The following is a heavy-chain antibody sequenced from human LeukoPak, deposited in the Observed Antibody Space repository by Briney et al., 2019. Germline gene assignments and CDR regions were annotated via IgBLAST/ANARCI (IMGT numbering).Heavy chain of an antibody. Sequence: SEPQSLTCTVSSGFVNSGSYYCNWIRQPPGKGLEWIVYIYYSGSTNYNPSLKIRVTISVDTAKNQLSLKLSSVTAADTAVYYCARRAGYTSSGYEYWGQGTLVTVSS. J-gene: IGHJ4*02. CDR2: IYYSGST. D-gene: IGHD6-13*01. V-gene: IGHV4-61*01. CDR3: ARRAGYTSSGYEY. CDR1: SGFVNSGSYY.